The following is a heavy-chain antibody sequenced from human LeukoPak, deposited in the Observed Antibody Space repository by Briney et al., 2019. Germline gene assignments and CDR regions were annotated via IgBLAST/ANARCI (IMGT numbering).Heavy chain of an antibody. Sequence: GGSLRLSCAAFEFTFSSYAMHWVRQAPGKGLEWVALISHDGGNKEYSDFVKGRFTISRENSKNTLYLQMNSVRTEDTAVYFCARDRGSGSYYHYAMGVWGQGTTVTVSS. CDR1: EFTFSSYA. V-gene: IGHV3-30-3*01. D-gene: IGHD3-10*01. J-gene: IGHJ6*02. CDR2: ISHDGGNK. CDR3: ARDRGSGSYYHYAMGV.